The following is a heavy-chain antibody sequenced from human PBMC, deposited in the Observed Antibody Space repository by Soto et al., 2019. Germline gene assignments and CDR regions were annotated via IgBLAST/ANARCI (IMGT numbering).Heavy chain of an antibody. CDR1: GGSISSGDYY. Sequence: SETLSLTCTVSGGSISSGDYYWSWIRQPPGKGLEWIGYIYYSGSTYYNPSLKSRVTISVDTSKNQFSLKLSSVTAADTAVYYFSRFYDSSGYLDYWGQGTLVTVSA. D-gene: IGHD3-22*01. CDR2: IYYSGST. V-gene: IGHV4-30-4*01. J-gene: IGHJ4*02. CDR3: SRFYDSSGYLDY.